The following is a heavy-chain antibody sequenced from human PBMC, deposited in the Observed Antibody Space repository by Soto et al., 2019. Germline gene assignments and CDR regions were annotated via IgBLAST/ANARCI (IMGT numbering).Heavy chain of an antibody. J-gene: IGHJ4*02. CDR3: AKGSIEYSASVDY. CDR2: ISGRGGSS. D-gene: IGHD1-26*01. V-gene: IGHV3-23*01. Sequence: EVQLLESGGGLIQPGGSLRLSCSASGFSFSSYAMMWVRQAPGKGLEWVSVISGRGGSSYFADSAKGRFTISRDNSKNMLYLEMNSLRAEDTAIYFCAKGSIEYSASVDYWGQGTLVILSS. CDR1: GFSFSSYA.